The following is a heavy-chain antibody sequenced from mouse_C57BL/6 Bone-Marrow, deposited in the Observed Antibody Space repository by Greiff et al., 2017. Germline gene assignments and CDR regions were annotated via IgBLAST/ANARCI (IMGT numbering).Heavy chain of an antibody. D-gene: IGHD1-1*01. J-gene: IGHJ2*01. CDR3: ARGDYYGSSFLSY. Sequence: EVQLVESGGGLVQPGGSLSLSCAASGFTFTDYYMSWVRQPPGKALEWLGFIRNKANGYTTEYSASVKGRFTISRDNSQSILYLQMNALRAEDSATYYCARGDYYGSSFLSYWGQGTTLTVSS. CDR1: GFTFTDYY. CDR2: IRNKANGYTT. V-gene: IGHV7-3*01.